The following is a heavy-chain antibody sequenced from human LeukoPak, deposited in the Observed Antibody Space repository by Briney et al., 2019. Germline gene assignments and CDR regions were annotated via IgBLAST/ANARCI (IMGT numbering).Heavy chain of an antibody. CDR2: ISGSGGST. D-gene: IGHD4-17*01. J-gene: IGHJ3*02. CDR3: AKDVYAQGAFDI. Sequence: GGSLRLSCAASGFTFSSYAMRWVRQAPGKGLEWVSAISGSGGSTYYADSVKGRFTISRDNSKNTLYLQMNSLRAEDTAVYYCAKDVYAQGAFDIWGQGTMVTVSS. CDR1: GFTFSSYA. V-gene: IGHV3-23*01.